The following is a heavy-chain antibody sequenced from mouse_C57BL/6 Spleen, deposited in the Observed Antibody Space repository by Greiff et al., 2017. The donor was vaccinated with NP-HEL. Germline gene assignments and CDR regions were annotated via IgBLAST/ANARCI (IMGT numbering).Heavy chain of an antibody. Sequence: VQLQQSGAELVKPGASVKLSCKASGYTFTSYWMHCVKQRPGQGLEWIGMIHPNSGSTNYNEKFKSKATLTVDKSSSTAYMQLSSLTSEDSAVYYCAREGGGYYVGAMDYWGQGTSVTVSS. J-gene: IGHJ4*01. D-gene: IGHD2-3*01. CDR3: AREGGGYYVGAMDY. CDR2: IHPNSGST. V-gene: IGHV1-64*01. CDR1: GYTFTSYW.